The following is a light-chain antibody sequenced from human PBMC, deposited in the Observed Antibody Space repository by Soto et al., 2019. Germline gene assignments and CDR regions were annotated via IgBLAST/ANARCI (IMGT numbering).Light chain of an antibody. Sequence: EIVLTQSPGTLSLSPGERATLSCRASQSVSSSYLAWYQQKPGQAPRLLIYGASSRATGIPDRFSGSGSGTDFTLTISRLEPEDFAVYYCQHYGISPAFDGGTKVEIK. J-gene: IGKJ4*01. V-gene: IGKV3-20*01. CDR1: QSVSSSY. CDR3: QHYGISPA. CDR2: GAS.